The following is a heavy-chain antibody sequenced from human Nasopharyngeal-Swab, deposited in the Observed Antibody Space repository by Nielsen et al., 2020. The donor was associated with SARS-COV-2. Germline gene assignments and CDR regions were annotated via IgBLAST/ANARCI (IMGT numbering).Heavy chain of an antibody. J-gene: IGHJ6*03. CDR2: IYSGGST. CDR3: ARGFTGTYYYYYMDV. Sequence: GESLKISCAASGFTVSSNYMSWVRQAPGKGLEWVSVIYSGGSTYYADSVKGRFTISRHKFKNTLYLQMNSLRAEDTAVYYCARGFTGTYYYYYMDVWVKGTTVTVSS. CDR1: GFTVSSNY. V-gene: IGHV3-53*04. D-gene: IGHD3-9*01.